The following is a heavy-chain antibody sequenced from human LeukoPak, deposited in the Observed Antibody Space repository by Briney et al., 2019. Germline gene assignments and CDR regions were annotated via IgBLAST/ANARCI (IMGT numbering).Heavy chain of an antibody. CDR2: MNPNSGNT. J-gene: IGHJ4*02. D-gene: IGHD2-15*01. CDR3: ARGPRWAVVVVAAIPYPFDY. Sequence: ASVKVSCKASGYTFTSYDINWVRQATGQGLEWMGWMNPNSGNTGYAQKFQGRVTMTRNTSISTAYMELSSLRSEDTAVYYCARGPRWAVVVVAAIPYPFDYWGQGTLVTVSS. CDR1: GYTFTSYD. V-gene: IGHV1-8*01.